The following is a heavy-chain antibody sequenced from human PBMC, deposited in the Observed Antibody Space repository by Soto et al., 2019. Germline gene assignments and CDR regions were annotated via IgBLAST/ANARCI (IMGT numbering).Heavy chain of an antibody. CDR1: GFTFSSYA. Sequence: GGSPRLSCAASGFTFSSYAMSWVRQAPGKGLEWVSAISGSGGSTYYADSVKGRFTISRDNSKNTLYLQMNSLRAEDTAVYYCAKDRSDYYDSSGYIAEYFQHWGQGTLVTVSS. V-gene: IGHV3-23*01. CDR2: ISGSGGST. CDR3: AKDRSDYYDSSGYIAEYFQH. D-gene: IGHD3-22*01. J-gene: IGHJ1*01.